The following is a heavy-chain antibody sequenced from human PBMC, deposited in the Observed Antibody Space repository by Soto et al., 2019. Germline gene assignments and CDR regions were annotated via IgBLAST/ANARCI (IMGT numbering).Heavy chain of an antibody. D-gene: IGHD3-10*01. CDR2: IIPIFGTP. J-gene: IGHJ4*02. CDR3: ARDRDDYGSGNYYNSIDF. V-gene: IGHV1-69*01. CDR1: GGIFSTYA. Sequence: QVQLVQSGAEVKKPGSSVKVSCKASGGIFSTYAISWLRRAPGQGLEWMGCIIPIFGTPNYAQRFQGSVTITVDESTSTAYMELSRLRSEDTAVYYCARDRDDYGSGNYYNSIDFWGQGTLVTVSS.